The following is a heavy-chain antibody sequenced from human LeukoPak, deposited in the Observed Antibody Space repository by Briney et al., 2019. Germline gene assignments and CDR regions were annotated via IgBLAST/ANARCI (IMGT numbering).Heavy chain of an antibody. V-gene: IGHV3-30*04. J-gene: IGHJ3*02. CDR1: GFTFSSYA. CDR2: ISYDGSNK. CDR3: ARDGAFDI. Sequence: GSLRLSCAASGFTFSSYAMHWVRQAPGKGLEWVAVISYDGSNKYYADSVKGRFTISRDNSKNTLYLQMNSLRAEDTAVYYCARDGAFDIWGQGTMVTVSS.